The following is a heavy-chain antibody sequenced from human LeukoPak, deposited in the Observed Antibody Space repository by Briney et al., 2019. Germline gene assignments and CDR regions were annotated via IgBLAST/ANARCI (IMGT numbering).Heavy chain of an antibody. CDR2: IRYDGINK. V-gene: IGHV3-30*02. Sequence: TGGSLRLSCAASGFTFNQYGMHWVRQAPGKGLEWVAFIRYDGINKNYADSVRGRFTISRDNSKNTVFLQMNSLRIEDTAVYYCAKDSYYFGSGSNSNFDYWGQGTLVTVSS. D-gene: IGHD3-10*01. CDR3: AKDSYYFGSGSNSNFDY. CDR1: GFTFNQYG. J-gene: IGHJ4*02.